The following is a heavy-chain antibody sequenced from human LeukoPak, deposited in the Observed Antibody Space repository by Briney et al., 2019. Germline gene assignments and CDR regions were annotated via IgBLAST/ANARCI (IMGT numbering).Heavy chain of an antibody. D-gene: IGHD1-1*01. J-gene: IGHJ6*02. CDR3: ARDARVRSYYYYGMDV. CDR1: GFTFSSYA. CDR2: ISYDGSNK. Sequence: GRSLRLSCAASGFTFSSYAMHWVRQAPGKGLEWVAVISYDGSNKYYADSVKGRFTISRDNSKNTLYLQMNRLRAEDTAVYYCARDARVRSYYYYGMDVWGQGTTVTVSS. V-gene: IGHV3-30-3*01.